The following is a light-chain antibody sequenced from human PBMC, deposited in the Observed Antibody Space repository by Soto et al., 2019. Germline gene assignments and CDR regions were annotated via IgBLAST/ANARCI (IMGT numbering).Light chain of an antibody. J-gene: IGKJ3*01. CDR3: QQSYRTPFA. Sequence: DIQLTQSPSSLSASVGERVTITCRASQSISSYLNWYQQKPGKAPKLLIYAASSLQSGVPSRFSGIGSGTHFTLTISSLQPEDFETYYCQQSYRTPFAFGPGTKVDIK. V-gene: IGKV1-39*01. CDR1: QSISSY. CDR2: AAS.